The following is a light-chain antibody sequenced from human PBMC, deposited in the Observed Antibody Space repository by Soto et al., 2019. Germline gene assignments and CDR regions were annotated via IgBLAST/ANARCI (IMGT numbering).Light chain of an antibody. CDR1: QSVSSY. CDR3: QQPYT. V-gene: IGKV3-11*01. CDR2: DAS. Sequence: EIVLTQSPATLSLSPGERATLSCRASQSVSSYLAWYQQKPGQAPRLLIYDASNRATGIPARFSGSGSGTDFTLPIRSLEPEDFAVYYCQQPYTFGQGTKLEIK. J-gene: IGKJ2*01.